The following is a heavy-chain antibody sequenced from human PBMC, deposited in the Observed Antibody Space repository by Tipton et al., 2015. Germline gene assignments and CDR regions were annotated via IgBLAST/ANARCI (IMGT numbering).Heavy chain of an antibody. J-gene: IGHJ4*02. Sequence: TLSLTCTVSGGSISVSSVYWGWIRQSPGKGLEWIGSYYYTGATYYNPSLKSRVNISADRSKDHFSLRLTPVAAADTAVYYCARLGRWLEVDFWGQGTVVTVSS. CDR1: GGSISVSSVY. CDR2: YYYTGAT. D-gene: IGHD5-24*01. CDR3: ARLGRWLEVDF. V-gene: IGHV4-39*02.